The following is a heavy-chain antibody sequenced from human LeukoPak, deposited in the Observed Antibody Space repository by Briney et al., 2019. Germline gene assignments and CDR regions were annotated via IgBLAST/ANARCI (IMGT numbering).Heavy chain of an antibody. CDR2: ISYDGSNK. CDR1: GFTFSSYA. D-gene: IGHD3-10*01. J-gene: IGHJ6*02. CDR3: ARDPWRFGLYGMDV. V-gene: IGHV3-30-3*01. Sequence: PGGSLRLSCAASGFTFSSYAMHWVRQAPGKGLEWVAVISYDGSNKYYADSVKGQFTISRDNSKNTLYLQMNSLRAEDTAVYYCARDPWRFGLYGMDVWGQGTTVTVSS.